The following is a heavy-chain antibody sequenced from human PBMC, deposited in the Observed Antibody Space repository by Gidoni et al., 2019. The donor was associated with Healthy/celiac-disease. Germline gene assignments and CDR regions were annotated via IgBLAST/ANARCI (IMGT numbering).Heavy chain of an antibody. J-gene: IGHJ4*02. CDR3: ARGRRGWFRETLDY. CDR1: GYTFTSYD. CDR2: MNPNSGNT. D-gene: IGHD3-10*01. Sequence: QAQLVQSGAEVKKPGATGKVSCKASGYTFTSYDINWVRQATGQGLEWMGWMNPNSGNTGYAQKFQGIVTMTRNTSISTAYMELSSLRSEDTAVYYCARGRRGWFRETLDYWGQGTLVTVSS. V-gene: IGHV1-8*01.